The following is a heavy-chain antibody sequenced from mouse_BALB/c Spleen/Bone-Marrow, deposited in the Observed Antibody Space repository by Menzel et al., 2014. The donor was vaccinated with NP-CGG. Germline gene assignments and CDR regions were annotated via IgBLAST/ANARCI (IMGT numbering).Heavy chain of an antibody. Sequence: VQLQQSGGGLVQPGGSLKLSCAASGFDFSRYWMSWVRQAPGKGLEWIGEINPESSTINYTPSLKDKFIISRDNAKNTLYLQMSKVRSEDTALYYCARLNYYGNLFVWGAGTTDTVSS. J-gene: IGHJ1*01. V-gene: IGHV4-1*02. CDR1: GFDFSRYW. CDR3: ARLNYYGNLFV. D-gene: IGHD1-1*01. CDR2: INPESSTI.